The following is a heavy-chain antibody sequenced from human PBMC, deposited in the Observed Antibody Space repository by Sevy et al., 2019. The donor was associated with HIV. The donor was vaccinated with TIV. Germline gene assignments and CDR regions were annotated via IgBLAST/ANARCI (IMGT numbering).Heavy chain of an antibody. CDR1: GGSISSYY. V-gene: IGHV4-59*12. CDR3: ARRPSSGWPNFHY. CDR2: VYYSGST. Sequence: SETLSLTCTVSGGSISSYYWSWIRQPPGKGLEWIGYVYYSGSTNYNPSLKSRVTISIDTSKKQISLKLTSVTAADTAVYYCARRPSSGWPNFHYWGQGTLVTVSS. D-gene: IGHD6-19*01. J-gene: IGHJ4*02.